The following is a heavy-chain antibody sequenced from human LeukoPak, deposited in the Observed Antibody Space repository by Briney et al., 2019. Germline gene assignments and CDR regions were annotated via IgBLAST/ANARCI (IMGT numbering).Heavy chain of an antibody. CDR3: AKDPHEYEGGPLSRMGFDY. Sequence: RSGGSLRLSCAASGFTFSSYGMHWVRQAPGKGLEWVAFIRYDGSNKYYADSVKGRFTISRDNSKNTLYLQMNSLRAEDTAVYYCAKDPHEYEGGPLSRMGFDYWGQGTLVTVSS. V-gene: IGHV3-30*02. D-gene: IGHD1-26*01. J-gene: IGHJ4*02. CDR1: GFTFSSYG. CDR2: IRYDGSNK.